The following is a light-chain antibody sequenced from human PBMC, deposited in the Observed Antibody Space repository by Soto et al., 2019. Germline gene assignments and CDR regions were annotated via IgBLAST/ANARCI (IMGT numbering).Light chain of an antibody. V-gene: IGKV1-5*03. J-gene: IGKJ1*01. CDR2: RSS. CDR1: QTISIY. Sequence: DIQMTQSPSTLSASVGDRVTITCRASQTISIYLTWYQQRPGKAPKLLIYRSSILQNGVPSRFSVSGSGTEFTLTISSLQPDDFATYYCQQYYIYATFGQGTRVEI. CDR3: QQYYIYAT.